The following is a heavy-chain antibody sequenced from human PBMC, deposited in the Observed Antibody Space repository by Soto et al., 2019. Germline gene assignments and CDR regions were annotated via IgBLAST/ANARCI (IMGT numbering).Heavy chain of an antibody. CDR3: ARGLYGYYFDY. J-gene: IGHJ4*02. V-gene: IGHV3-48*01. Sequence: EVQLVESGGGLVQPGGSLRLSCAASEFTFSDYSMNWVRQAPGKGLEWVSYISSTGSTMYYADSMKGRLTISRDNAKNSLYLQMDSLRAEDTAVYYCARGLYGYYFDYWGQGTLVTVSS. CDR2: ISSTGSTM. CDR1: EFTFSDYS. D-gene: IGHD4-17*01.